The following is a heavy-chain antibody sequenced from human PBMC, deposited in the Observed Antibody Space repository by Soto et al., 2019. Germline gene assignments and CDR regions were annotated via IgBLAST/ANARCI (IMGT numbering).Heavy chain of an antibody. CDR3: ARGIIAVAGTRAGAFDI. V-gene: IGHV3-13*01. D-gene: IGHD6-19*01. CDR2: IGTAGDT. J-gene: IGHJ3*02. Sequence: PGGSLRLSCAASGFTFSSYDMHWVRQATGRGLEWVSAIGTAGDTYYPGSVKGRFTISRENAKNSLYLQMNSLRAGDTAVYYCARGIIAVAGTRAGAFDIWGQGTMVTVSS. CDR1: GFTFSSYD.